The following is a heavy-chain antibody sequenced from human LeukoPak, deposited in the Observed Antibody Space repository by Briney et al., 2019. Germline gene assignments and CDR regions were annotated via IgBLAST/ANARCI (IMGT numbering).Heavy chain of an antibody. CDR2: INHSGST. CDR1: GGSFSGYY. D-gene: IGHD3-10*01. CDR3: ARDSMHYYGSGSYDAFDI. J-gene: IGHJ3*02. V-gene: IGHV4-34*01. Sequence: SETLSLTCAVYGGSFSGYYWSWIRQPPGKGLEWIGEINHSGSTNYNPSLKSRVTISVDTSKNQFSLKLSSVTAADTAVYYCARDSMHYYGSGSYDAFDIWGQGTMVTVSS.